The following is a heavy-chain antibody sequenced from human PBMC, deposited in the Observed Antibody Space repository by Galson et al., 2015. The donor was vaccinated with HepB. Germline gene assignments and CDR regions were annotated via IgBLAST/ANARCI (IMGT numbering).Heavy chain of an antibody. V-gene: IGHV1-24*01. CDR3: ATGALTTRRGNYYYYGMDV. D-gene: IGHD4-11*01. CDR1: GYTLTELS. J-gene: IGHJ6*02. CDR2: FDPEDGET. Sequence: SVKVSCKVSGYTLTELSMHWVRQAPGKGLEWMGGFDPEDGETIYAQKFQGRVTMTEDTSTDTAYMELSSLRSEDTAVYYCATGALTTRRGNYYYYGMDVWGQGTLVTVSS.